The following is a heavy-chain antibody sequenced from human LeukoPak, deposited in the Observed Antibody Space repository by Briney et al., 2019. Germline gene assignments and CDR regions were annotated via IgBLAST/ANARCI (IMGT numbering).Heavy chain of an antibody. CDR1: GGSISSYY. CDR3: ARGRTFDN. V-gene: IGHV4-59*01. Sequence: SETLTLTCTVSGGSISSYYWSWIRQPPGKGLEWIGNIYDRGSTKYNPSLKSRVTISVDTSKNQFSLRLSSVTAADTAVYYCARGRTFDNWGQGTLVTVSS. J-gene: IGHJ4*02. CDR2: IYDRGST.